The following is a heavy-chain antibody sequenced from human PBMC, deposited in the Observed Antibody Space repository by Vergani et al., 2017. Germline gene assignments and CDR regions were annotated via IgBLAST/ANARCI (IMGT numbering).Heavy chain of an antibody. D-gene: IGHD2-21*02. CDR1: GGSFSGYY. CDR2: IYHSGST. V-gene: IGHV4-34*01. Sequence: QVQLQQWGAGLLKPSETLSLTCAVYGGSFSGYYWSWIRQPPGKGLEWIGEIYHSGSTNYNPSLKSRVTISVDTSKNQFSLKLSSVTAADTAVYYCARGRIDGIVVVTAILPFDYWGQGTLVTVSS. CDR3: ARGRIDGIVVVTAILPFDY. J-gene: IGHJ4*02.